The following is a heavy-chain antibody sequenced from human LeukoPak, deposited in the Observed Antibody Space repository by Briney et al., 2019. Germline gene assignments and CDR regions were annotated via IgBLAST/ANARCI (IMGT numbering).Heavy chain of an antibody. CDR3: ARXWPENWFDP. V-gene: IGHV4-4*07. CDR1: GGSISSYY. CDR2: IYTSGST. J-gene: IGHJ5*02. Sequence: SETLSLTCPVSGGSISSYYWSWIRQPAGKGLEWIGRIYTSGSTNYNPSLKSRVTMSVDTSENQFSLKLSSVTAADTAVYYCARXWPENWFDPWGQGTLVTVSS.